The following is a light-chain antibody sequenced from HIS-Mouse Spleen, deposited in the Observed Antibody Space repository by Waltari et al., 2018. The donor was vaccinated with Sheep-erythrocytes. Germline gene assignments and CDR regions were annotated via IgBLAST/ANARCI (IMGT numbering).Light chain of an antibody. V-gene: IGLV3-1*01. Sequence: SYELTQPPSVSVSPGQTASITCPGDKLRDKYAFRYQQKPGQSPVLVIYQDSKRPSGIPERFSGSNSGNTATLTISGTQAMDEADYYCQAWDSSTAVVFGGGTKLTVL. CDR1: KLRDKY. J-gene: IGLJ2*01. CDR2: QDS. CDR3: QAWDSSTAVV.